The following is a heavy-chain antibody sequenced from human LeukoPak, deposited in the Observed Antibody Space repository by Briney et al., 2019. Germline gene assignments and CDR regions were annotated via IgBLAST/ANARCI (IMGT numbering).Heavy chain of an antibody. CDR3: ARDRGNTAMVEYYFDY. CDR2: IRYDGSNK. Sequence: GGSLRLSCAASGFTFSSYGMHWVRQAPGKGLEWVAFIRYDGSNKYYADSVKGRFTISRDNSKNTLYLQMNSLRAEDTAVYYCARDRGNTAMVEYYFDYWGQGTLVTVSS. J-gene: IGHJ4*02. V-gene: IGHV3-30*02. D-gene: IGHD5-18*01. CDR1: GFTFSSYG.